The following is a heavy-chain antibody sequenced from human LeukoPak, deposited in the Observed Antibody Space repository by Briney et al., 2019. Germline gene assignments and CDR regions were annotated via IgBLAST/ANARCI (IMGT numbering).Heavy chain of an antibody. J-gene: IGHJ6*03. Sequence: PGGSLRLSCAASGFTVSSNYMSWVRQAPGKGLEWVSVIYSGGSTYYADSVKGRFTISRDNSKNTLYLQMNSLRAEDTAVYYCAKDPYGSGRYYMDVWGKGTTVTVSS. CDR3: AKDPYGSGRYYMDV. CDR1: GFTVSSNY. D-gene: IGHD3-10*01. V-gene: IGHV3-66*01. CDR2: IYSGGST.